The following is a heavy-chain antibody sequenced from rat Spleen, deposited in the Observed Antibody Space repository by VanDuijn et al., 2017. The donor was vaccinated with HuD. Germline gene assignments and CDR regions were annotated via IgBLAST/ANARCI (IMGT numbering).Heavy chain of an antibody. D-gene: IGHD1-11*01. CDR2: ISTGGGNT. CDR3: ARHYGGYSEYVMDA. J-gene: IGHJ4*01. CDR1: GFTFSNYD. V-gene: IGHV5S23*01. Sequence: EVQLVESGGGLVQPGRSLKLSCAASGFTFSNYDMAWVRQAPTKVLEWVASISTGGGNTYYRDSVKGRFTISRDNAKNTLYLQMDSLRSEDTATYYCARHYGGYSEYVMDAWGQGASVTVSS.